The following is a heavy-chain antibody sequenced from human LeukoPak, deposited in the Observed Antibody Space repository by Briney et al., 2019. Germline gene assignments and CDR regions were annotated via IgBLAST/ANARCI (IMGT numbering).Heavy chain of an antibody. CDR2: IIPIFGTA. D-gene: IGHD2-2*02. CDR1: GYTFTGYY. J-gene: IGHJ5*02. Sequence: GASVKVSCKASGYTFTGYYMHWVRQAPGQGLEWMGGIIPIFGTANYAQKFQGRVTITADESTSTVYMEMSSLRSEDTAIYFCARDRIYTRNWFDPWGQGTLVTVSS. V-gene: IGHV1-69*13. CDR3: ARDRIYTRNWFDP.